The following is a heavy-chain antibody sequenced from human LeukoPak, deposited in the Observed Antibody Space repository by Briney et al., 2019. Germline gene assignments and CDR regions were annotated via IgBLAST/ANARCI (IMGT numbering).Heavy chain of an antibody. Sequence: GGSLRLSCAASGLIVSSNYMSWVRQAPGKGLEWVSVIYSGGDGGDTYYADSVRGRFTISRDNSKNTLYLQMNSLRAEDTAVYYCARRVPGGYGDYTRGSGAFDIWGQGTMVTVSS. D-gene: IGHD4-17*01. CDR3: ARRVPGGYGDYTRGSGAFDI. CDR2: IYSGGDGGDT. J-gene: IGHJ3*02. CDR1: GLIVSSNY. V-gene: IGHV3-66*01.